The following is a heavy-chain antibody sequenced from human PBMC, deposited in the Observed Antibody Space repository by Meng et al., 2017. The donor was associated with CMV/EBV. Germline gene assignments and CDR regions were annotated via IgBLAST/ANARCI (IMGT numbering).Heavy chain of an antibody. CDR1: GGSISSSSYY. CDR3: ARDGQTNDFWSGQYYYYYYGMDV. Sequence: SETLSLTCTVSGGSISSSSYYWGWIRQPPGKGLEWIGSIYYSGSTYYNPSLKSRFTISVDTSNNQFSLKLSSVTAADTAVYYCARDGQTNDFWSGQYYYYYYGMDVWGQGTTVTVSS. CDR2: IYYSGST. V-gene: IGHV4-39*07. D-gene: IGHD3-3*01. J-gene: IGHJ6*02.